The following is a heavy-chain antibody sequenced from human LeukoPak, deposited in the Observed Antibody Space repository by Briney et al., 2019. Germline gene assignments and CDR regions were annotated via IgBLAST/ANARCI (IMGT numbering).Heavy chain of an antibody. CDR3: LNEHGG. V-gene: IGHV1-2*02. J-gene: IGHJ4*02. Sequence: ASVKVSCKASGYTFTGSYMHWVRQAPGQGFEWIGWISPASGATKYAQNFQGRVTLTTDTSITTAYMELSSLTSDDTASYYCLNEHGGWGQGTPVTVSS. CDR2: ISPASGAT. D-gene: IGHD1-1*01. CDR1: GYTFTGSY.